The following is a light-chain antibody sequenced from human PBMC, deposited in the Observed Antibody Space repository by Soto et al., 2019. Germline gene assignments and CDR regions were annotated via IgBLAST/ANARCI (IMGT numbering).Light chain of an antibody. Sequence: DIQMTQSPSSLSASVGDRVTITCRASQGIRNFLAWYQQKPGKVPKLLISAASTLESGVPSRFSGSGSGTGFTLTITSLQPEDVATYYCQKYSSVITFGQGTRLEIK. J-gene: IGKJ5*01. CDR3: QKYSSVIT. V-gene: IGKV1-27*01. CDR1: QGIRNF. CDR2: AAS.